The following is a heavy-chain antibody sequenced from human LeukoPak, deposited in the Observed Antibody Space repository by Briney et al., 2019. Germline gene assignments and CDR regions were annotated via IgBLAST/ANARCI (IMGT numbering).Heavy chain of an antibody. CDR1: GFTFNSYN. Sequence: GGSLRLSCAASGFTFNSYNMNWVRQSPGKGLEWVSSISSSSSYMYSADSVKGRFTISRDNAKSSLYLQMSSLRAEDTAVYYCASQARGVGATPLDYWGQGTLVTVSS. D-gene: IGHD1-26*01. CDR3: ASQARGVGATPLDY. J-gene: IGHJ4*02. CDR2: ISSSSSYM. V-gene: IGHV3-21*01.